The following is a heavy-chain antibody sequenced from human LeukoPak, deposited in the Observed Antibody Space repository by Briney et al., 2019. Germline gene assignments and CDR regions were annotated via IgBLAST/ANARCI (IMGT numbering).Heavy chain of an antibody. CDR2: IYPGESIYASENT. CDR3: ARDPTTVTTIFDS. D-gene: IGHD4-17*01. J-gene: IGHJ4*02. V-gene: IGHV4-4*07. CDR1: GVSISAYY. Sequence: PSETLSLTCSVSGVSISAYYWSWIRQPAGKGLEWIGRIYPGESIYASENTNYNPSLKSRVSMSGDTSKNQVSLKLRSVTAADAAVYYCARDPTTVTTIFDSWGQGTLVTVSS.